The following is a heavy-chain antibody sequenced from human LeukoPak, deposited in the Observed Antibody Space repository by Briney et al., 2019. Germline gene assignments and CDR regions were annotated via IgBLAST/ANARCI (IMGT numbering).Heavy chain of an antibody. J-gene: IGHJ4*02. V-gene: IGHV4-59*11. CDR3: ARFSSGCSTSSCYLTY. CDR2: IHDTGST. D-gene: IGHD2-2*01. CDR1: GGPLSSHY. Sequence: PSETLSLTCSVPGGPLSSHYWSWIRQPPGKGLELIGHIHDTGSTFYNPSLRGRVTISLDTSNNQFSLKLTSMTAADTAVYYCARFSSGCSTSSCYLTYWGQGTLVTVS.